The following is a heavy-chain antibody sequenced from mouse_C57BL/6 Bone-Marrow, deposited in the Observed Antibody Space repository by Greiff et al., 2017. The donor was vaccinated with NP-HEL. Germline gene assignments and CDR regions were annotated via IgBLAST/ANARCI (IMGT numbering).Heavy chain of an antibody. Sequence: VQLQQPGAELVKPGASVKVSCKASGYTFTSYWMHWVKQRPGQGLEWIGRIHPSDSDTNYNQKFKGKATLTVDKSSSTAYMQLSSLTSEDSAVYYCAMIYYYGSGSPYFDYWGQGTTLTVSS. D-gene: IGHD1-1*01. CDR1: GYTFTSYW. CDR2: IHPSDSDT. CDR3: AMIYYYGSGSPYFDY. J-gene: IGHJ2*01. V-gene: IGHV1-74*01.